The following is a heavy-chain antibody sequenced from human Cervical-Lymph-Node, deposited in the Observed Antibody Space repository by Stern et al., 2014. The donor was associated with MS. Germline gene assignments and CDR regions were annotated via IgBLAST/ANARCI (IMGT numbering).Heavy chain of an antibody. Sequence: QDQLVQSGAEVKKPGASVKVSCEASGYTFSRYYMHWVRQAPGQGLEWMGMINPSDGSTNYAQKFQGRVTMTRDTSTSTVYMELNSLRSDDTAVYYCARDAHGDSLDYWGQGTLVTVSS. CDR3: ARDAHGDSLDY. D-gene: IGHD4-17*01. CDR2: INPSDGST. J-gene: IGHJ4*02. V-gene: IGHV1-46*01. CDR1: GYTFSRYY.